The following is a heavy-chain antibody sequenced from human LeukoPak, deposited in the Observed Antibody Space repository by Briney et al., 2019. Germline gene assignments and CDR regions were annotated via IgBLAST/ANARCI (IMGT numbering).Heavy chain of an antibody. CDR3: ATFGFDWSLGY. CDR1: GFTFSNYY. Sequence: GGSLRLSCAASGFTFSNYYVHWVRQPPGRGLVWVSRINSDGRDRGYVDSVKGRFTISRDNAKNTVYLQMNSLRAEDMAVYYCATFGFDWSLGYWGQGTLVTVSS. CDR2: INSDGRDR. V-gene: IGHV3-74*01. D-gene: IGHD3-9*01. J-gene: IGHJ4*02.